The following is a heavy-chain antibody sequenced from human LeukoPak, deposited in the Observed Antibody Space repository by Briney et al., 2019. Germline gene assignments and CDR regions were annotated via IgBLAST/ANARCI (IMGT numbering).Heavy chain of an antibody. V-gene: IGHV1-69*04. Sequence: GASVKVSCKASGGTFATSAITWVRQAPGQGLEWMGRIIPVLGIANYAQKFQGRLTISADKSTTTAYMELGSLRSEDTAVYYCARDGSTVTKYWYFDLWGRGTLVAVSS. CDR3: ARDGSTVTKYWYFDL. CDR2: IIPVLGIA. D-gene: IGHD4-17*01. CDR1: GGTFATSA. J-gene: IGHJ2*01.